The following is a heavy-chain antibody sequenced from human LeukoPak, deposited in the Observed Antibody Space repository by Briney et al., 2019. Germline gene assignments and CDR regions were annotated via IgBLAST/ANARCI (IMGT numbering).Heavy chain of an antibody. CDR2: TSGSGGST. D-gene: IGHD3-22*01. J-gene: IGHJ5*02. V-gene: IGHV3-23*01. CDR1: GFTFRSYA. Sequence: GGSLRLSCAASGFTFRSYALTWVRQAPGKGLEWVSATSGSGGSTFYADSVKGRFTISRDNSKNTLDLQMNSLRAEDTAVYYLAKEGPGEYFPYSSGYYAFVPWGQGTLVTVSS. CDR3: AKEGPGEYFPYSSGYYAFVP.